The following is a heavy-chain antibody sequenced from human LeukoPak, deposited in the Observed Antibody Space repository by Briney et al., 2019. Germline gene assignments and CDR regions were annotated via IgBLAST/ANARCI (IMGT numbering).Heavy chain of an antibody. V-gene: IGHV1-46*03. Sequence: ASVKVSCKTSGYTFTNYYIHWVRQAPGQGLEWLGIINPSGGTTTYAQNFQGRVTMTRDTSTSTAYMELSSLRSEDTAVYYCARTSVGPVDYWGQGTLVTVSS. CDR2: INPSGGTT. D-gene: IGHD1-26*01. CDR3: ARTSVGPVDY. J-gene: IGHJ4*02. CDR1: GYTFTNYY.